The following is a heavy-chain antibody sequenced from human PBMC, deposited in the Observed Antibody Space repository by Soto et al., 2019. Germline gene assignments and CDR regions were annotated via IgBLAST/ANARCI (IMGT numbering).Heavy chain of an antibody. V-gene: IGHV3-23*01. J-gene: IGHJ4*02. Sequence: PGGSLRVFCVASGIEFSNYAMSWVRQAPGKGLEWVSISSASGRSRYHADSVKGRFTISRDNSKNTLYLHMTNLRAEDTAVYYCAKDGNWLDVYFDVWGQGTPVTVSS. CDR1: GIEFSNYA. CDR3: AKDGNWLDVYFDV. CDR2: SSASGRSR. D-gene: IGHD6-19*01.